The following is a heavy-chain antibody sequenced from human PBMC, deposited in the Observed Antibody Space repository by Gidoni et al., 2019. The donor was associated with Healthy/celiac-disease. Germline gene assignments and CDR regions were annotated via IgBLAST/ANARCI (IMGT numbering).Heavy chain of an antibody. CDR2: ISYDGSNK. Sequence: QVQLVESGGGVVQPGRSLRLSCAASGFTFSSYAMHWVRQAPGKGLEWVAVISYDGSNKYYADSVKGRFTISRDNSKNTLYLQMNSLRAEDTAVYYCAREGRGVVVAADAFDIWGQGTMVTVSS. CDR1: GFTFSSYA. V-gene: IGHV3-30-3*01. D-gene: IGHD2-15*01. CDR3: AREGRGVVVAADAFDI. J-gene: IGHJ3*02.